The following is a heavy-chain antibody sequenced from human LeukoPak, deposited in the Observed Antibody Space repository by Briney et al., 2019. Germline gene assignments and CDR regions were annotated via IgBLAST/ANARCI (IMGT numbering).Heavy chain of an antibody. CDR3: AEDPYRVIVATGNYLDP. J-gene: IGHJ5*02. Sequence: GGSLRLSCAASGFTFSSYGMHWVRQAPGKGLEWVAVISNDGSNIQYADSAKGRFTISRDNSKNTVYLQMNSLRSEDTAVYYCAEDPYRVIVATGNYLDPWGQGTLVTVSS. V-gene: IGHV3-30*18. D-gene: IGHD2-21*01. CDR1: GFTFSSYG. CDR2: ISNDGSNI.